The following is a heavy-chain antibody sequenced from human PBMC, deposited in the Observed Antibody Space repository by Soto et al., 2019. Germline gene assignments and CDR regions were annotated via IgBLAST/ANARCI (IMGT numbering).Heavy chain of an antibody. J-gene: IGHJ5*02. D-gene: IGHD1-1*01. CDR2: IYYIGTT. V-gene: IGHV4-31*03. CDR3: AKNETTRPWFDP. Sequence: QVQLQESGPGLVKASQTLSLTCTVSGGSIRNGNYYWSWIRHLPGKGLEWIGNIYYIGTTSYNPSLKSRVIISIDTSKNQFSLELTSVLAADTAVYYCAKNETTRPWFDPWGQGTLVTVSS. CDR1: GGSIRNGNYY.